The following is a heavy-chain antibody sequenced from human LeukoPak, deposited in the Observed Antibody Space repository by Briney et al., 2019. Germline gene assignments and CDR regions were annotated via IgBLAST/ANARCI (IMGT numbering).Heavy chain of an antibody. CDR2: INPNSGGT. J-gene: IGHJ4*02. CDR3: ARDGPITIFGVASDY. CDR1: GYTFTGYY. D-gene: IGHD3-3*01. V-gene: IGHV1-2*02. Sequence: ASVKVSCKASGYTFTGYYMHWVRQAPGQGLEWMGWINPNSGGTNYAQKFQGRVTMTRDTSISTAYMELSSLRSDDTPVYYCARDGPITIFGVASDYWGQGTLCSVSS.